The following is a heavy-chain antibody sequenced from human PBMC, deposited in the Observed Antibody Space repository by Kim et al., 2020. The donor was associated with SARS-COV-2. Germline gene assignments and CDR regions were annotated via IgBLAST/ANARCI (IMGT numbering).Heavy chain of an antibody. D-gene: IGHD3-16*01. CDR3: LGGFYFDY. Sequence: ASVKVSCKTSGHFFTRDSIHWVRQAPGQGLEWMGGIDCGNGNTIYSQKFQGRVTFTTDTSASTAYMELSFLRSVDSAVYYCLGGFYFDYWGQVTLVTVSS. V-gene: IGHV1-3*01. CDR1: GHFFTRDS. CDR2: IDCGNGNT. J-gene: IGHJ4*02.